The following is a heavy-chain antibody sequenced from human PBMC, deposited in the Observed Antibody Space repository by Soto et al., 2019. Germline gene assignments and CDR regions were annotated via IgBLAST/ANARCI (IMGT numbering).Heavy chain of an antibody. D-gene: IGHD1-26*01. J-gene: IGHJ3*02. CDR1: GYSFTSYW. Sequence: PGESLKISCKGSGYSFTSYWIGWVRQMPGKGLEWMGIIYPGDSDTRYSPSFQGQVTISADKSISTAYLQWSSLKASDTAMYYCARHGPGRMVVGPTGDALDIWGQGTMVTVSS. CDR3: ARHGPGRMVVGPTGDALDI. CDR2: IYPGDSDT. V-gene: IGHV5-51*01.